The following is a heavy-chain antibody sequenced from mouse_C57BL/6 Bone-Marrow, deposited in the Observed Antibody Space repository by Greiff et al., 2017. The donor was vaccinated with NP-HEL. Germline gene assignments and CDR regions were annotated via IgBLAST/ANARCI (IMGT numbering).Heavy chain of an antibody. CDR1: GFTFSSYA. CDR2: ISDGGSYT. CDR3: ARVEGPGFAY. J-gene: IGHJ3*01. Sequence: EVMLVESGGGLVKPGGSLKLSCAASGFTFSSYAMSWVRQTPEKRLEWVATISDGGSYTYYPDNVKGRFTISRDNAKNNLYLQMSHLKSEDTAMYDCARVEGPGFAYWGQGTLVTVSA. D-gene: IGHD1-1*02. V-gene: IGHV5-4*03.